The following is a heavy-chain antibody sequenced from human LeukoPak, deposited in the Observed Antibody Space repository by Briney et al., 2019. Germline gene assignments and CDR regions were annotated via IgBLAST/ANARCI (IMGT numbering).Heavy chain of an antibody. J-gene: IGHJ4*02. V-gene: IGHV1-2*02. CDR3: ARDISHTVDY. Sequence: ASVKVSCKASGYTFIDCYMHWVRQAPGQGLEWMGWINPNSGDTNSAQKFQGRVTMTSDTSISTVYMDLTWLTSDDTAVYYCARDISHTVDYWGQGTLVTVSS. D-gene: IGHD4-17*01. CDR1: GYTFIDCY. CDR2: INPNSGDT.